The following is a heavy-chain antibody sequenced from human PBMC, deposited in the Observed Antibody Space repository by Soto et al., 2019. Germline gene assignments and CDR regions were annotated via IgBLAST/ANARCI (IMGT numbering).Heavy chain of an antibody. CDR1: GFTFSTYS. V-gene: IGHV3-21*01. J-gene: IGHJ4*02. D-gene: IGHD3-16*02. CDR2: ISSSSSYI. CDR3: ATSVGGSYRLSPDC. Sequence: GSLRLSCAASGFTFSTYSMNWVRQAPGKGLEWVSSISSSSSYIFYADSVKGRFTISRDNAKNSLYLQMNSLRAEDTAVYYCATSVGGSYRLSPDCWGQGTLVTVSS.